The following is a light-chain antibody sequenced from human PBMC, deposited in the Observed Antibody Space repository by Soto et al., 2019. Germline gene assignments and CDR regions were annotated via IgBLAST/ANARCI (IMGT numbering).Light chain of an antibody. J-gene: IGLJ2*01. Sequence: QSVLTQPASVSGSPGQSITLSCTGTSSDVGGYDYVSWYQQHPGKAPKLIIYDVRHRPSGVSDRFSGSKSGDTASLTISGLQTEDEADYYCNSYTTSGTVVFGGGTQLTVL. CDR3: NSYTTSGTVV. V-gene: IGLV2-14*03. CDR1: SSDVGGYDY. CDR2: DVR.